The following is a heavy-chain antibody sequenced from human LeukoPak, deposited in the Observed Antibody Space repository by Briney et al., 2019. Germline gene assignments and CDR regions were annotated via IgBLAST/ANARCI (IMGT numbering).Heavy chain of an antibody. CDR3: ARVGYSYGASWFDP. CDR2: IYYSGST. J-gene: IGHJ5*02. D-gene: IGHD5-18*01. Sequence: SETLSLTCTVSGGSISSYYWSWIRQPPGKGLEWIGYIYYSGSTNYNPSLKGRVTISVDTSKNQFSLKLSSVTAADTAVYYCARVGYSYGASWFDPWGQGTLVTVSS. CDR1: GGSISSYY. V-gene: IGHV4-59*01.